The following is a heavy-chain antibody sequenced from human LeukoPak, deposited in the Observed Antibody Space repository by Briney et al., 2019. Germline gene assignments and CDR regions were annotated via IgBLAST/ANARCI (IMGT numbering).Heavy chain of an antibody. V-gene: IGHV3-7*03. J-gene: IGHJ4*02. CDR1: GFTFSGYW. Sequence: GGSLRLSCAASGFTFSGYWMSWVRQAPGKGLEWVANIKQDGSEKYYVDSVKGRFTISRDNAKNSLYLQMNSLRAEDTAVYYCARDLVYGGQGTLVTVSS. D-gene: IGHD3-10*01. CDR3: ARDLVY. CDR2: IKQDGSEK.